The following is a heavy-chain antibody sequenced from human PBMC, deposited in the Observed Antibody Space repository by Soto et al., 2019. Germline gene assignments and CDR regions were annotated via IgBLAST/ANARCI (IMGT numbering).Heavy chain of an antibody. CDR1: GYTFTNYG. J-gene: IGHJ4*02. Sequence: QVQLVQSGAEVKKPGASVKVSCKASGYTFTNYGISWVRQSPGQGLEWMGWISAYKGNINYAQKLQGRVTMTTDTSPSTAYMELMSLRSDDTAVYYCALDDYGDFVSYYFDYWGQGTLVTVSS. V-gene: IGHV1-18*01. CDR2: ISAYKGNI. CDR3: ALDDYGDFVSYYFDY. D-gene: IGHD4-17*01.